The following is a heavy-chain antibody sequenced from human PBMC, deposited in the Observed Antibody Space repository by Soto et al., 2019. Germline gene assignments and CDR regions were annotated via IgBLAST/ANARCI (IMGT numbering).Heavy chain of an antibody. CDR1: GGSISSYY. V-gene: IGHV4-59*08. D-gene: IGHD2-21*01. Sequence: SETLSLTCTVSGGSISSYYWSWIRQPPGKGLERIGYIYYSGSTNYNPSLKSRVTISVDTSKNQFSLKLSSVTAADTAVYYCARLKVCGGDCYYLDYWGQGTLVTVSS. J-gene: IGHJ4*02. CDR3: ARLKVCGGDCYYLDY. CDR2: IYYSGST.